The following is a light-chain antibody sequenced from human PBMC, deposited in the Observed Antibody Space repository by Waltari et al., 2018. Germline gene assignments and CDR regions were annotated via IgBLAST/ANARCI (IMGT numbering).Light chain of an antibody. CDR1: PNIGTW. CDR2: DGS. J-gene: IGKJ2*01. V-gene: IGKV1-5*01. CDR3: QQYNSYLSS. Sequence: IAMTQSPSTLSASVGERVPSTCRASPNIGTWVAWYQQKPGKDPKLLIFDGSTLESGVPSRFSGSASGTDFTLTINSLQPDDFASYFCQQYNSYLSSFGQGTKLEI.